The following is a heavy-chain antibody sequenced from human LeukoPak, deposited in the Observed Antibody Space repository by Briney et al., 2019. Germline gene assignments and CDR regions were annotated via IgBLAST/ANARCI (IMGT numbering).Heavy chain of an antibody. CDR2: ISGSGGST. J-gene: IGHJ5*02. Sequence: GGSLRLSCAASGFTFSSYAMSWVRQAPGKGLEWVSAISGSGGSTYYADSVKGRFTISRDNSKNTLYLQMNSLRAEDTAVYYCAKDRSQGIAGIDWFDPWGQGTLVTVSP. CDR3: AKDRSQGIAGIDWFDP. V-gene: IGHV3-23*01. CDR1: GFTFSSYA. D-gene: IGHD6-13*01.